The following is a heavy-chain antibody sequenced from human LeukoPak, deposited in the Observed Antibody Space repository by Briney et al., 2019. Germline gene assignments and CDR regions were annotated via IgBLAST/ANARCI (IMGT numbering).Heavy chain of an antibody. CDR2: IYSGGST. CDR3: ARDLLYTYGYDY. D-gene: IGHD5-18*01. V-gene: IGHV3-66*01. J-gene: IGHJ4*02. Sequence: GGSLRVSCAASGFTVSGNYISWVRQAPGKGVEWVSVIYSGGSTYYADSVKGRFTISRDNSKNTVYLQMKNLRAEDTAVYYCARDLLYTYGYDYWGQGTLVTVSS. CDR1: GFTVSGNY.